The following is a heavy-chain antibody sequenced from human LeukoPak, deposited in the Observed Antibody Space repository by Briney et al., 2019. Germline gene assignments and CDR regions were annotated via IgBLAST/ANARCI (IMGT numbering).Heavy chain of an antibody. D-gene: IGHD2-2*01. Sequence: GASVKVSCKASGYTFTSYGISWVRQAPGQGLEWMGWISAYNGNTNYAQKLQGRVTMTTDTSTSTAHMELRSLRSDDKAVYYCARHPPYCSSTSCYSGYVVFDYWGQGTLVTVSS. V-gene: IGHV1-18*01. CDR1: GYTFTSYG. CDR2: ISAYNGNT. J-gene: IGHJ4*02. CDR3: ARHPPYCSSTSCYSGYVVFDY.